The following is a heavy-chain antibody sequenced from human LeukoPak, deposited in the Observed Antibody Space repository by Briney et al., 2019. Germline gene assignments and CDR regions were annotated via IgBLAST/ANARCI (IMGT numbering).Heavy chain of an antibody. V-gene: IGHV3-11*01. D-gene: IGHD3-22*01. J-gene: IGHJ4*02. CDR2: ISSSGSTI. Sequence: LSLTCAVYGGSFSGYYWSWIRQAPGKGLEWVSYISSSGSTIYYADSVKGRFTISRDNAKNSLYLQMNSLRAEDTAVYYCARDYYDSSGYYYSDYWGQGTLVTVSS. CDR3: ARDYYDSSGYYYSDY. CDR1: GGSFSGYY.